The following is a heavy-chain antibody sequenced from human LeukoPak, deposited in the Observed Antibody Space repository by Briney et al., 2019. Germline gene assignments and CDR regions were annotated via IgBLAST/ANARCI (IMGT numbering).Heavy chain of an antibody. CDR1: GGSISGFY. CDR2: INHSGST. Sequence: PSETLSLTCTVSGGSISGFYWSWIRQPPGKGLEWIGGINHSGSTNYNPSLKSRVTISVDTSKNQFSLKLSSVTAADTAVYYCARLRGYSGYDYEYYYYYYMDVWGKGTTVTISS. D-gene: IGHD5-12*01. CDR3: ARLRGYSGYDYEYYYYYYMDV. V-gene: IGHV4-34*01. J-gene: IGHJ6*03.